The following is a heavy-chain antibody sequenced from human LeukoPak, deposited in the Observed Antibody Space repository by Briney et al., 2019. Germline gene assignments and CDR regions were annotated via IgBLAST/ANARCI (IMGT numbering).Heavy chain of an antibody. CDR1: GGSISSYY. J-gene: IGHJ4*02. V-gene: IGHV4-59*08. CDR2: IYYSGST. Sequence: PSETLSLTCTVSGGSISSYYWSWLRQPPGKGLEWIGYIYYSGSTNYNPSLKSRVTISVDTSKNQFSLKLSSVTAADTAVYYCARRNSRGVFYWGQGTLVTVSS. CDR3: ARRNSRGVFY. D-gene: IGHD3-10*01.